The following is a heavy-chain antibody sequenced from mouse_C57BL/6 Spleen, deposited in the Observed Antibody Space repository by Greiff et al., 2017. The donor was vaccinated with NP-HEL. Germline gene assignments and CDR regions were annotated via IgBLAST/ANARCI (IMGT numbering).Heavy chain of an antibody. J-gene: IGHJ4*01. CDR3: AKRGGYDYAMDY. V-gene: IGHV2-5*01. CDR1: GFSLTSYG. CDR2: IWRGGST. Sequence: VKLMESGPGLVQPSQSLSITCTVSGFSLTSYGVHWVSQSPGKGLEWLGVIWRGGSTDNNAAFMSRLSITKDNSKSQVFFKMNSLQADDTAIYYCAKRGGYDYAMDYWGQGTSVTVSS. D-gene: IGHD2-2*01.